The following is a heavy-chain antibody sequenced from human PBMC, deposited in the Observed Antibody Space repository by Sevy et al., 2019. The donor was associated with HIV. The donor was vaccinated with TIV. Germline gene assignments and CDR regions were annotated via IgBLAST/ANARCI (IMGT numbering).Heavy chain of an antibody. CDR1: GFAFGDYT. CDR2: ISWNGGAI. Sequence: GGSLRLSCAASGFAFGDYTMHWVRQAPGKGLEWVSGISWNGGAIAYADSVKGRFAISRDDAKNSLYLQMSGLRVEDTALYFCARGTTWAGIEDYWGQGTLVTVSS. J-gene: IGHJ4*02. CDR3: ARGTTWAGIEDY. D-gene: IGHD3-3*02. V-gene: IGHV3-9*01.